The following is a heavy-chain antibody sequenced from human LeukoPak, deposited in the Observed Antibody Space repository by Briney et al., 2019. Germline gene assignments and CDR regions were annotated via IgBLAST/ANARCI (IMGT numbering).Heavy chain of an antibody. D-gene: IGHD3-3*01. Sequence: SVKLSCKASGGTFSSYAISWVRQAPRQGLEWMGRIIPIFGTANYAKKFQGRVTITTDESTSSAYMELISLRSEDTAVYYCARDDFWSDYGYYFDYWGQGTLVTVSS. J-gene: IGHJ4*02. CDR3: ARDDFWSDYGYYFDY. CDR1: GGTFSSYA. V-gene: IGHV1-69*05. CDR2: IIPIFGTA.